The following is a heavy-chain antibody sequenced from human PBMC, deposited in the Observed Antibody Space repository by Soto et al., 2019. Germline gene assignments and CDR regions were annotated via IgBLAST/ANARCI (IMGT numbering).Heavy chain of an antibody. D-gene: IGHD3-3*01. CDR1: GFTFSSYS. J-gene: IGHJ1*01. Sequence: GGSLRLSCAASGFTFSSYSMNWVRQAPGKGLEWVSYISSSSSTIYYADSVKGRFTISRDNAKNSLYLQMNSLRDEDTAVYYCARGSYDFWSGYGVGAEYFQHWGQGTLVTVSS. V-gene: IGHV3-48*02. CDR2: ISSSSSTI. CDR3: ARGSYDFWSGYGVGAEYFQH.